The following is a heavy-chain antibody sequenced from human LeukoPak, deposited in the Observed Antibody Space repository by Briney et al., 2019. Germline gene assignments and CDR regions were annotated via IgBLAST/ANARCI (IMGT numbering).Heavy chain of an antibody. D-gene: IGHD1-1*01. CDR2: IYSGGST. CDR1: GFTVSSNY. J-gene: IGHJ4*02. Sequence: PGGSLRLSCAASGFTVSSNYMSWVRQAPGKGLEWVSVIYSGGSTYYADSVKGRFTISRDNSKNTLYLQMNSLRAEDTAVYYCAKEALGSHFDYWGQGTLVTVSS. CDR3: AKEALGSHFDY. V-gene: IGHV3-53*01.